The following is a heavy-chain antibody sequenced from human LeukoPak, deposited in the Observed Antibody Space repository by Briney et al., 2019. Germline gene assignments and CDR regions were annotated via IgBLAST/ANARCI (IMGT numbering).Heavy chain of an antibody. CDR3: ARSGSHDY. V-gene: IGHV3-7*05. D-gene: IGHD1-26*01. J-gene: IGHJ4*02. Sequence: GGSLRLSCAASEFTLSTYWMSWVRQAPGKGLEWVAYIKQDGSEKNYVDSVKGRFTISRDNAKNSLYLQMNSLRADDTAVYYCARSGSHDYWGQGTLVTVSS. CDR2: IKQDGSEK. CDR1: EFTLSTYW.